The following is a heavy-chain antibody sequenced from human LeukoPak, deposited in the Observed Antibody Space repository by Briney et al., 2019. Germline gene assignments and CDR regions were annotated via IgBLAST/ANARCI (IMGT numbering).Heavy chain of an antibody. CDR3: ARDLGCSSTSCYLHWFDP. V-gene: IGHV1-46*01. CDR1: GYTFTSYY. CDR2: INPSGGST. J-gene: IGHJ5*02. D-gene: IGHD2-2*01. Sequence: ASVKVSCKASGYTFTSYYMHWVRQAPGQGLEWMGIINPSGGSTSYAQKFQGRVTMTRDTSTSTVYMELRSLRSDDTAVYYCARDLGCSSTSCYLHWFDPWGQGTLVTVSS.